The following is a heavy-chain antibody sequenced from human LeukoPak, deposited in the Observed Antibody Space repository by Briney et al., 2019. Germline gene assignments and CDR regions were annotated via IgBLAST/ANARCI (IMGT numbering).Heavy chain of an antibody. D-gene: IGHD3-10*01. CDR2: INHSGST. CDR1: GGSFNGYY. J-gene: IGHJ6*02. V-gene: IGHV4-34*01. Sequence: SETLSLTCAVYGGSFNGYYWSWIRQPPGKGLEWIGEINHSGSTNYNPSLKSRVTISVDTSKNQFSLKLSSVTAADTAVYYCARGPSITMVRGVNGYYYGMDVWGQGTTVTVSS. CDR3: ARGPSITMVRGVNGYYYGMDV.